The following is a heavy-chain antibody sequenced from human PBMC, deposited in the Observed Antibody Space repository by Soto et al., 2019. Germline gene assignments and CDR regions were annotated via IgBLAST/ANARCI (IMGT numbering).Heavy chain of an antibody. CDR1: GFSFSTSS. V-gene: IGHV3-48*02. CDR2: ISTSGSI. J-gene: IGHJ4*02. CDR3: ARVHSSGWFKGDY. Sequence: EVQLVESGGGLVQPGGSLRLSCATSGFSFSTSSMNWVRQAPGKGLEWVSYISTSGSIYYAESVKGRFTISRDNAKNSLYLQMNSLRDEDTAVYYCARVHSSGWFKGDYWGQGTRVTVSS. D-gene: IGHD6-19*01.